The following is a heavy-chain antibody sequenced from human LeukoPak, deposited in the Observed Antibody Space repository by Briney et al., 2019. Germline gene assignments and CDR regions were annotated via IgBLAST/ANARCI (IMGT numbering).Heavy chain of an antibody. CDR2: INPNTGNP. V-gene: IGHV7-4-1*01. Sequence: ASVKVSCKASGYTFTNYAMNWVRQAPGQGLEWMGWINPNTGNPTYAQGFTGRFVFSLDTSVTTTYLQIRGLEAEDTAVYYCARLPDYDFWSGYFFDYWGQGTLVTVSS. CDR3: ARLPDYDFWSGYFFDY. D-gene: IGHD3-3*01. J-gene: IGHJ4*02. CDR1: GYTFTNYA.